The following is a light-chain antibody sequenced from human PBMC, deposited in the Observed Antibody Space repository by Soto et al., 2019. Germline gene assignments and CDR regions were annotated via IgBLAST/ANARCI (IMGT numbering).Light chain of an antibody. CDR1: QSVTTF. CDR2: EVS. Sequence: EIVLTQSPVTLSLSPGERATLSCRASQSVTTFLAWYQQKPGQAPRLLIYEVSNRATGIPARFSGSGSGTDFTLTISSLEPEDFAVYYCQQRINWPLTFGGGTKVEIK. V-gene: IGKV3-11*01. J-gene: IGKJ4*01. CDR3: QQRINWPLT.